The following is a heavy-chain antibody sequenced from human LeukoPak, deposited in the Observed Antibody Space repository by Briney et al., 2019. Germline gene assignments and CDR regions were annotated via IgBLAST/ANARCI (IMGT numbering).Heavy chain of an antibody. CDR1: GGSISSYY. D-gene: IGHD3-10*01. CDR3: ARLHPMVRGYYYYGMDV. V-gene: IGHV4-59*12. J-gene: IGHJ6*02. CDR2: IYYSGST. Sequence: PSETLSLTCTVSGGSISSYYWSWIRQPPGKGLEWIGYIYYSGSTNYNPSLKSRVTISVDTSKNQFSLKLSSVTAADTAVYYCARLHPMVRGYYYYGMDVWGQGTTVTVSS.